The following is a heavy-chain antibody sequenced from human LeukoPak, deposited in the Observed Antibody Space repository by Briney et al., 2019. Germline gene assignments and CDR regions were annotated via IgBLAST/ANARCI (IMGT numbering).Heavy chain of an antibody. D-gene: IGHD1-26*01. V-gene: IGHV4-59*01. CDR3: ARGGNYWPQWWFDP. CDR2: IYYTGST. CDR1: GGSISTYY. J-gene: IGHJ5*02. Sequence: SETLSLTCTVSGGSISTYYWSWLRQPPGKGLEWIGYIYYTGSTSYNPSLKSRVTMSLDASKNQFSLELNSVTPADTAVYYCARGGNYWPQWWFDPWGRGTLVSVSS.